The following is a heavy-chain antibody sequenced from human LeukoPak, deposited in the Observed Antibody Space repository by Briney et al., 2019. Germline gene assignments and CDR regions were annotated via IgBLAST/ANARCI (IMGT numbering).Heavy chain of an antibody. J-gene: IGHJ6*02. Sequence: PGGSLRLSCAASGFTFSSYWMHWVRQAPGKGLVWVSRINSDGSSATYADSVKGRFTISRDNAKNTLYLQMNSLRAEDTAVYYCASVREYYDFWSGSHYGMDVWGQGTTVTVSS. D-gene: IGHD3-3*01. V-gene: IGHV3-74*01. CDR1: GFTFSSYW. CDR3: ASVREYYDFWSGSHYGMDV. CDR2: INSDGSSA.